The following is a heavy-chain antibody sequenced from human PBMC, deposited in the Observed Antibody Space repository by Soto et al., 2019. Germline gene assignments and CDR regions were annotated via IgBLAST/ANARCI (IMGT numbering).Heavy chain of an antibody. V-gene: IGHV4-59*08. Sequence: SETMSLTCTVSGGYISSYSWSWIRQTPGKGLEWIGYVYYTGSTSYNPSLKRRVTFSADSSRGQFSLRLNSVTAADTAVYYCARTVLGPDLLADSFVDYYYYMDVWGQGTTVTVSS. J-gene: IGHJ6*03. CDR1: GGYISSYS. CDR2: VYYTGST. D-gene: IGHD3-9*01. CDR3: ARTVLGPDLLADSFVDYYYYMDV.